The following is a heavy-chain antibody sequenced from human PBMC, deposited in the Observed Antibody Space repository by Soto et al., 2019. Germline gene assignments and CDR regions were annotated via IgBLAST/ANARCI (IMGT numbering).Heavy chain of an antibody. CDR2: IYDSEIT. D-gene: IGHD3-9*01. CDR3: AATSPQRDILTDYPLDY. CDR1: GGSISSTDW. V-gene: IGHV4-4*02. Sequence: QVQLQESGPGLVKPSGTLFLTCAVSGGSISSTDWWSWVRQPPGKGLEWIGEIYDSEITDYNPSLKSRVTISVDKSTNQFSLKLSSVTAADTAVYYCAATSPQRDILTDYPLDYWGQGTLVTVSS. J-gene: IGHJ4*02.